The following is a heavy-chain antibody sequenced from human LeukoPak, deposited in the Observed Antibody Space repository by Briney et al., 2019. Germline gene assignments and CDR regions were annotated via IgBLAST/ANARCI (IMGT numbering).Heavy chain of an antibody. D-gene: IGHD1-26*01. J-gene: IGHJ4*02. CDR1: GFTFSTYW. Sequence: GGSLRLSCAASGFTFSTYWMSWVRQAPGMGLEWMGIISYDGTNEYYADSVKGRLTVSRDNSKNTVYLQMNSLRPEDTAVYYCARARSGSYAYFDYWGQGTLVTVSS. V-gene: IGHV3-30-3*01. CDR2: ISYDGTNE. CDR3: ARARSGSYAYFDY.